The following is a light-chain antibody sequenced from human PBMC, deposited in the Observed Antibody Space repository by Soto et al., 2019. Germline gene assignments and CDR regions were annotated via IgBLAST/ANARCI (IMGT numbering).Light chain of an antibody. CDR2: GAS. CDR1: QSVSSSY. J-gene: IGKJ1*01. CDR3: QQYGTSVT. Sequence: ETVLTQSPGTLSLSPGERATLSCRASQSVSSSYLGWYQQKPGQAPRLLIYGASSRATGIPDRFSGSGSGTYFTLTISRLEPEDFAVYYCQQYGTSVTCGQGTKVEIK. V-gene: IGKV3-20*01.